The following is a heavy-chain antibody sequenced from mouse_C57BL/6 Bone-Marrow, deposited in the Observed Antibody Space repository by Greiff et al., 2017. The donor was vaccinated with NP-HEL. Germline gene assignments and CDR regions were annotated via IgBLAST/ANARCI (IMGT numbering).Heavy chain of an antibody. Sequence: VQLQQSVAELVRPGASVKLSCTASGFNIKNTYMHWVKQRPEQGLEWIGRIDPANGNTKYAPKFQGKATLTADTSSNTAYLQLSSLTSEDTAIYYCARDWDITTVPYWYFDVWGTGTTVTVSS. V-gene: IGHV14-3*01. CDR1: GFNIKNTY. CDR3: ARDWDITTVPYWYFDV. D-gene: IGHD1-1*01. CDR2: IDPANGNT. J-gene: IGHJ1*03.